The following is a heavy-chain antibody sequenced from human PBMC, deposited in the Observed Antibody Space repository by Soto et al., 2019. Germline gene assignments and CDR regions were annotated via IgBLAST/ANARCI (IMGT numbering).Heavy chain of an antibody. CDR2: INPNRGGT. D-gene: IGHD2-21*02. J-gene: IGHJ4*02. CDR3: ATAHCGGDCYSGVDY. Sequence: QVQLVQSGAEVKKPGASVKVSCKASGYTFTGYYMHWVRQAPGQGLEWMGWINPNRGGTNYAQKFQGWVTMTRDTSISTAELELSRLISDDTAEYYCATAHCGGDCYSGVDYWGQGALVTVSS. V-gene: IGHV1-2*04. CDR1: GYTFTGYY.